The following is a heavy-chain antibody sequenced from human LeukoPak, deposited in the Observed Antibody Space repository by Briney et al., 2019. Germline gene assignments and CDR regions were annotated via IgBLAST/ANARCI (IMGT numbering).Heavy chain of an antibody. J-gene: IGHJ3*02. D-gene: IGHD3-22*01. Sequence: GGSLRLSCAASGFTFSDYYMNWIRQAPGKGLEWVSYISSSGSTIYYADSVKGRFTISRDNAKNSLYLQMNSLRAEDTAVYYCARHLIVTPNAFDIWGQGQWSPSLQ. CDR3: ARHLIVTPNAFDI. CDR2: ISSSGSTI. V-gene: IGHV3-11*01. CDR1: GFTFSDYY.